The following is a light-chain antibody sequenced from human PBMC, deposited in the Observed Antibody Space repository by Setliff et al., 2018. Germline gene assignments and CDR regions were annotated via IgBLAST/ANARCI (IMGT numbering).Light chain of an antibody. J-gene: IGLJ2*01. CDR1: SSDVGGYNY. CDR2: EVT. CDR3: LSYTSETTHAL. V-gene: IGLV2-14*03. Sequence: QSVLTKPAAVSRSPGQSITISCTGTSSDVGGYNYVSWYQQHPNKAPKLMIYEVTKRPSGVSDRFSGSKSGNTASLTVSGLQAEDEADYYCLSYTSETTHALFAGGTQLTVL.